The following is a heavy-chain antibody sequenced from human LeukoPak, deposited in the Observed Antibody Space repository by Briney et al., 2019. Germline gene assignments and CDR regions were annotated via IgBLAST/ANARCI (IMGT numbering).Heavy chain of an antibody. CDR1: GGSFSGYY. Sequence: SETLSLTCAVYGGSFSGYYWSWIRHPPGKGLEWIGEINHSGSTNYNPSLKSRVTISVDTSKNQFSLKLSSVTAADTAVYYCADGSGKARFDYWGQGTLVTVSS. D-gene: IGHD3-10*01. J-gene: IGHJ4*02. CDR3: ADGSGKARFDY. CDR2: INHSGST. V-gene: IGHV4-34*01.